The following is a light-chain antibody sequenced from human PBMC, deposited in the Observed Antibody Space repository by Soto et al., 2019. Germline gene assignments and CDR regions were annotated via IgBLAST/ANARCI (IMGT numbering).Light chain of an antibody. CDR2: GAS. J-gene: IGKJ1*01. CDR3: QQYGSSPSWT. CDR1: QSVSSSY. V-gene: IGKV3-20*01. Sequence: EIVMTQSPDTLSVSPGERATLSCRASQSVSSSYLAWYQQKPGQAPRLLIYGASSRATGIPDRFSGSGSGTDFTLTISRLEPEDFAVYYCQQYGSSPSWTFGQGTKVDIK.